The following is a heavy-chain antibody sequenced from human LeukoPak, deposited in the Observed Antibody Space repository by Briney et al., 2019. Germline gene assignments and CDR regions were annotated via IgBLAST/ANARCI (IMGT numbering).Heavy chain of an antibody. Sequence: PGGSLRLSCAASGFTFSSYSMDWVRQAPGKGLEWVSYISSSSSTIYYADSVKGRFTISRDNAKNSLYLQMNSLRDEDTAVYYCARGWSTTGVATIYYYYYGMDVWGQGTTVTVSS. J-gene: IGHJ6*02. V-gene: IGHV3-48*02. CDR2: ISSSSSTI. CDR3: ARGWSTTGVATIYYYYYGMDV. CDR1: GFTFSSYS. D-gene: IGHD5-12*01.